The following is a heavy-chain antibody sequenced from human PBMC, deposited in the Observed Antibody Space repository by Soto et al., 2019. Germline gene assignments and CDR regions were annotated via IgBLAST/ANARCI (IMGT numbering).Heavy chain of an antibody. CDR2: VYTSGGT. Sequence: QVQLQESGPGLVKPSETLSLTCTVSDVSLTGYYWSWVRQPAGKGLEWIGRVYTSGGTDYNPSLKSRLTMSVDTSKKPFSLKLSSVTAADTALYSCAREKRAYCSSASCYSLDSWGRGTLVTVSS. V-gene: IGHV4-4*07. CDR3: AREKRAYCSSASCYSLDS. CDR1: DVSLTGYY. J-gene: IGHJ4*02. D-gene: IGHD2-15*01.